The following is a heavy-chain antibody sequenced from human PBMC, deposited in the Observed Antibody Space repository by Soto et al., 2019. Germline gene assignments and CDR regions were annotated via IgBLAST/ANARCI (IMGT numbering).Heavy chain of an antibody. Sequence: SVKVSCKASGGTFSSYAISWVRQAPGQGLEWMGGIIPIFGTANYAQKFQGRVTITADESTSTAYMELSSLRSEDTAVYYCARGGRDTAMPSDYYGMDVWGQGTTVTVSS. CDR1: GGTFSSYA. V-gene: IGHV1-69*13. CDR2: IIPIFGTA. J-gene: IGHJ6*02. CDR3: ARGGRDTAMPSDYYGMDV. D-gene: IGHD5-18*01.